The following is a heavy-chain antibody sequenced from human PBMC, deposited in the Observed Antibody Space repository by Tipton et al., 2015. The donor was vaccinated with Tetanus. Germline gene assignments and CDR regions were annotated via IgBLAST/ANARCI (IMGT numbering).Heavy chain of an antibody. V-gene: IGHV3-30*18. CDR3: AKDRVLRGDRFDY. CDR2: ISFDGRNK. D-gene: IGHD4/OR15-4a*01. CDR1: GFTFSSFG. Sequence: SLRLSCAASGFTFSSFGMHWVRQAPGRGLEWVAGISFDGRNKYYADSVKDRITISRDNSKNTVSLQMTSLRPDDTAVYYCAKDRVLRGDRFDYWGQGTQVTVSS. J-gene: IGHJ4*02.